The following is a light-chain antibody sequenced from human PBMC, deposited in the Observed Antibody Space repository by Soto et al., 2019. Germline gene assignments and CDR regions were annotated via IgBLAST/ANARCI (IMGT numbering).Light chain of an antibody. CDR2: AAS. Sequence: IRLTQSPSSLSASALGGDPIXWRASQGISSWLAWYQQKPGKAPKLLIYAASSLQSGVPSRFSGSGSGTDFTLTISSLQPEDFATYYCQQANSFPITFGQGTRLEIK. V-gene: IGKV1-12*01. CDR3: QQANSFPIT. J-gene: IGKJ5*01. CDR1: QGISSW.